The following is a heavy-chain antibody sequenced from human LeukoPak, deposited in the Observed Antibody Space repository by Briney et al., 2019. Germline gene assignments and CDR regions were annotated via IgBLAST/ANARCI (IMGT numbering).Heavy chain of an antibody. J-gene: IGHJ4*02. CDR2: INHSGST. CDR3: ASLGHDSSGH. CDR1: GGSFSGYC. V-gene: IGHV4-34*01. D-gene: IGHD3-22*01. Sequence: SETLSLTCAVYGGSFSGYCWSWIRQPPGKGLEWIGEINHSGSTNYNPSLKSRVTISVDTSKNQFSLKLSSVTAADTAVYYCASLGHDSSGHWGQGTLVTVSS.